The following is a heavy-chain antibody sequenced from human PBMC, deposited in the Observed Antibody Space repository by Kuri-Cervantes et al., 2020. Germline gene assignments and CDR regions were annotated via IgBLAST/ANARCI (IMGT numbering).Heavy chain of an antibody. D-gene: IGHD3-16*01. J-gene: IGHJ5*02. V-gene: IGHV3-33*01. Sequence: GESLKISCAASGFTFSSYGMHWVRQAPGKGLEWVAVMWYDGSNKYYADSVKGRFTISRDNAKNSLYLQMNSLRAEDTAVYYCARDGGKGPPWGQGTLVTVSS. CDR1: GFTFSSYG. CDR3: ARDGGKGPP. CDR2: MWYDGSNK.